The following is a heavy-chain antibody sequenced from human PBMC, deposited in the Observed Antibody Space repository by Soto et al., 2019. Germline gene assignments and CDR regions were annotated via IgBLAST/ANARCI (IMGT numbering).Heavy chain of an antibody. CDR1: GGSFSGYY. Sequence: QVQLQQWGAGLLKPSETLSLTCAVYGGSFSGYYWSWIRQPPGKGLEWIGEINHSGSTNYNPSLKSRVTISVVTSKNQFSLKLSSVTAADTAVYYCARRGDYYDSSGYNTPLYYFDYWGQGTLVTVSS. J-gene: IGHJ4*02. CDR3: ARRGDYYDSSGYNTPLYYFDY. CDR2: INHSGST. D-gene: IGHD3-22*01. V-gene: IGHV4-34*01.